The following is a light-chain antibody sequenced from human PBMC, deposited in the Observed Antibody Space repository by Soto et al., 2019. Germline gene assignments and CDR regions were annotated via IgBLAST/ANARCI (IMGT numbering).Light chain of an antibody. V-gene: IGKV3-11*01. CDR3: QQRSDWPST. CDR2: DTS. J-gene: IGKJ4*01. Sequence: EIVLTQSPVTLSLSPGERATLSCRASQSVNIYLAWYQQKPGQAPRLLIYDTSSRATGIPARFSGSGSGTDFSLTISRLEPEDFAVYYCQQRSDWPSTFGGGTKVEIK. CDR1: QSVNIY.